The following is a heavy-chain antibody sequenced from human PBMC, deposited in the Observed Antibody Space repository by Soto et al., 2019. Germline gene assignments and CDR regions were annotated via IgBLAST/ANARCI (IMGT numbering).Heavy chain of an antibody. V-gene: IGHV4-59*01. D-gene: IGHD1-26*01. CDR1: GGSISSYY. CDR2: IYYSGST. Sequence: LSLTCTVSGGSISSYYWSWIRQPPGKGLEWIGYIYYSGSTNYNPSLKSRVTISVDTSKNQFSLKLSSVTAADTAVYYCARDYGWEHQDYYYYYGMDVWGQGTTVTVSS. J-gene: IGHJ6*02. CDR3: ARDYGWEHQDYYYYYGMDV.